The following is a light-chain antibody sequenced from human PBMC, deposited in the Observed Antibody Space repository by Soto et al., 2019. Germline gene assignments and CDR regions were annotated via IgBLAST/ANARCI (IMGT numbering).Light chain of an antibody. CDR2: GAS. V-gene: IGKV3-15*01. CDR1: QSVSTK. CDR3: QQHDQGWT. Sequence: EMVMTQSPATLSVSLGERATLSCRASQSVSTKLVWYQQKPGQAPRLLIYGASTRATGIPARFSGSGSGTEFDLTISSLQSEDFAVYYCQQHDQGWTFGQGTKVEIK. J-gene: IGKJ1*01.